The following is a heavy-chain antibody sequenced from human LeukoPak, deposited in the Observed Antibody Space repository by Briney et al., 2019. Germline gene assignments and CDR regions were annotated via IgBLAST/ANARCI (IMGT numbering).Heavy chain of an antibody. V-gene: IGHV4-59*01. D-gene: IGHD5-18*01. CDR1: GGSISTSY. CDR3: ARGDGEYTYGYYFDS. CDR2: IYYTGSV. J-gene: IGHJ4*02. Sequence: PSETLSLTCTVSGGSISTSYWGWILQPPGKGLEYIGFIYYTGSVNYNASLESRVTISLDTSKNQFSLKLSAVTAADTAMYYCARGDGEYTYGYYFDSWGQGTLVTVSS.